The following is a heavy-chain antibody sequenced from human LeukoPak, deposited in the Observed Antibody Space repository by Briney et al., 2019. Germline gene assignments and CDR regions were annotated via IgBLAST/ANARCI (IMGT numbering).Heavy chain of an antibody. J-gene: IGHJ5*02. CDR3: ATSGYGEDWFDP. V-gene: IGHV1-2*02. Sequence: GASVKVSCKASGYTFTGYYMHWVRQAPGQGLEWMGWINPNSGGTNYAQKLQGRVTMTRDTSISTAYMELSRLRSDDTAVYYCATSGYGEDWFDPWGQGTLVTVSS. D-gene: IGHD5-12*01. CDR1: GYTFTGYY. CDR2: INPNSGGT.